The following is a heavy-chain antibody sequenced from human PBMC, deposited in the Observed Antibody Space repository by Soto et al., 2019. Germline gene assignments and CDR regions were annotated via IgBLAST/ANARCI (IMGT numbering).Heavy chain of an antibody. J-gene: IGHJ5*02. CDR1: GGTFSSYT. D-gene: IGHD4-17*01. CDR2: IIPILGIA. V-gene: IGHV1-69*02. Sequence: QVQLVQSGAEVKKPGSSVKVSCKASGGTFSSYTISWVRQAPGQGLEWMGRIIPILGIANSAQKFQGRVTITADKSTSTAYMELSSLRSEDTAVYYCARSYVDYGDYGAWFDPWGQGTLVTVSS. CDR3: ARSYVDYGDYGAWFDP.